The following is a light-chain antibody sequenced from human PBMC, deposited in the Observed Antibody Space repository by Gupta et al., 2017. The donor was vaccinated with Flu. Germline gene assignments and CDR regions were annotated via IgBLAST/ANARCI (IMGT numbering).Light chain of an antibody. Sequence: LLFAAGGRRAHSTWARHKVICNYLAWYQQKPGQPPRLLIYGASSRATGVPDRFSGSGSGTEFTLTISRLEPEDIALYYCHQYGSSPITFGLGTKVDIK. CDR1: HKVICNY. V-gene: IGKV3-20*01. J-gene: IGKJ3*01. CDR3: HQYGSSPIT. CDR2: GAS.